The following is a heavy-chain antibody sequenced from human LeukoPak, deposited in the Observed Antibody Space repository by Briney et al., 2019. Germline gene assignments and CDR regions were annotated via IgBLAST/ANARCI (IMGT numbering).Heavy chain of an antibody. CDR2: AGNDGRIK. J-gene: IGHJ4*02. Sequence: GGSLRLSCAASGFTFTTRGMHWVRQAPGKGPQWVAFAGNDGRIKYNENSVEGRFTISRDNSKNTLYLQMNSLRPEDTAVYYCARDPHYYDSSGYFTWGQGTLVTVSS. D-gene: IGHD3-22*01. CDR3: ARDPHYYDSSGYFT. V-gene: IGHV3-30*02. CDR1: GFTFTTRG.